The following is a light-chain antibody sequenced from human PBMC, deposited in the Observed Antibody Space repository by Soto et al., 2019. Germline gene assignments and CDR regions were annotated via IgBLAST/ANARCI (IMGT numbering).Light chain of an antibody. CDR2: GAS. Sequence: IVLTQSPGTLSLSPGERATLSCRAGQILSGTFLAWYQQKPGQPPRLLIYGASNRATGIPDRFTGSGSGTEFTLTINRLEPEDFAVYYCQQDGGSPQGTFGQGTKVEFK. CDR3: QQDGGSPQGT. J-gene: IGKJ1*01. V-gene: IGKV3-20*01. CDR1: QILSGTF.